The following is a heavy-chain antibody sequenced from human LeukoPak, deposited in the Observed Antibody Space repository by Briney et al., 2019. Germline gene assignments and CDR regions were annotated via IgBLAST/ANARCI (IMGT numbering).Heavy chain of an antibody. CDR3: ARELFTVSRWFDP. CDR2: INPSGGST. Sequence: ASVKVSCMASGYTFTSYYMHWVRQAPGQGLEWMGIINPSGGSTSYAQKFQGRVTMTRDLSTSTVYMELSSLRSEDTAVYYCARELFTVSRWFDPWGQGTLVTVSS. V-gene: IGHV1-46*01. J-gene: IGHJ5*02. CDR1: GYTFTSYY.